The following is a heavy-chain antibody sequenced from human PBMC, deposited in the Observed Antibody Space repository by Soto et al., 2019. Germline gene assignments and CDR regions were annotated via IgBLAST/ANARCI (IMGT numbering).Heavy chain of an antibody. V-gene: IGHV4-31*03. CDR1: GGSISSGGYY. CDR3: ARGDIVLMVYHGMDV. CDR2: IYYSGST. D-gene: IGHD2-8*01. J-gene: IGHJ6*02. Sequence: SETLSLTCTVSGGSISSGGYYWSWIRQHPGKGLEWIGYIYYSGSTYYNPSLKSRVTISVDTSKNQFSLKLSPVTAADTAVYYCARGDIVLMVYHGMDVWGQGTTVTVSS.